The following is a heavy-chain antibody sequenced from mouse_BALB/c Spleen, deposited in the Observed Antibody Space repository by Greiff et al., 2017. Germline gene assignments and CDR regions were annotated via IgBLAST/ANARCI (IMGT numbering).Heavy chain of an antibody. Sequence: QVQLQQSGPQLVRPGASVKISCKASGYSFTSYWMHWVKQRPGQGLEWIGMIDPSDSETRLNQKFKDKATLTVDKSSSTAYMQLSSPTSEDSAVYYCARSGDYDGAWFAYWGQGTLVTVSA. D-gene: IGHD2-4*01. CDR3: ARSGDYDGAWFAY. J-gene: IGHJ3*01. V-gene: IGHV1S127*01. CDR2: IDPSDSET. CDR1: GYSFTSYW.